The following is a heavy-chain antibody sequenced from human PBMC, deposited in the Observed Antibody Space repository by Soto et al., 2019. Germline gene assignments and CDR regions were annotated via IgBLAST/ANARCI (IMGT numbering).Heavy chain of an antibody. D-gene: IGHD2-2*02. CDR3: ARSSPYCSSTSCYRGDGYYGMAV. V-gene: IGHV1-69*13. CDR2: IIPIFGTA. J-gene: IGHJ6*02. CDR1: GGTFSSYA. Sequence: ASVKVSCKASGGTFSSYAISWVRQAPGQGLEWMGGIIPIFGTANYAQKFQGRVTITADESTSTAYMELSSLRSEDTAVYYCARSSPYCSSTSCYRGDGYYGMAVWGQGTTVTVSS.